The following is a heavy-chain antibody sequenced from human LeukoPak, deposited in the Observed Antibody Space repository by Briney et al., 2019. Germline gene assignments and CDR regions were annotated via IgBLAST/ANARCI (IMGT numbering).Heavy chain of an antibody. J-gene: IGHJ3*02. CDR2: INHSGST. CDR1: GGSFSGYY. V-gene: IGHV4-34*01. Sequence: SETLSLTCAVYGGSFSGYYWSWIRQPPGKGLEWIGEINHSGSTNYNPSLKSRVTISVDTSRNQFSLKLSSVTAADTAVYYCAREGCSTSCYLRGHAFDIWGQGTMVTVSS. CDR3: AREGCSTSCYLRGHAFDI. D-gene: IGHD2-2*01.